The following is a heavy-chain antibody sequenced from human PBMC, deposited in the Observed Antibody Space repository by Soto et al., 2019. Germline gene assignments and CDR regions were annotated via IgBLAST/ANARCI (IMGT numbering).Heavy chain of an antibody. CDR1: GFSFSNAW. CDR3: TTSTGSGWYAFDY. D-gene: IGHD6-19*01. Sequence: LRLSCAASGFSFSNAWMSWVRQAPGKGLEWVGRIKSKTDGGTTDYAAPVKGRFTISRDDSKNTLYLQMNSLKTEDTAVYYCTTSTGSGWYAFDYWGQGTLVTVSS. J-gene: IGHJ4*02. V-gene: IGHV3-15*01. CDR2: IKSKTDGGTT.